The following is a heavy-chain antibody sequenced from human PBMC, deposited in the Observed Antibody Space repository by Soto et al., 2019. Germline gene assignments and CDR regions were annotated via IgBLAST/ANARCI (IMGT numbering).Heavy chain of an antibody. CDR3: ARVSSSWYLGADY. V-gene: IGHV4-59*01. CDR1: GYSLSGYY. D-gene: IGHD6-13*01. Sequence: SETLSLTCTFSGYSLSGYYWILIRQTPGKGLEWIGYIYYSGSTNYNPSLKSRVTISVDTSKNQFSLKLSSVTAADTAVYYCARVSSSWYLGADYWGQGTLVTVSS. J-gene: IGHJ4*02. CDR2: IYYSGST.